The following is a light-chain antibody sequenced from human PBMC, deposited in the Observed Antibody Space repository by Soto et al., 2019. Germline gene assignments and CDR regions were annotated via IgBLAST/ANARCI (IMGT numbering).Light chain of an antibody. V-gene: IGKV1-33*01. CDR1: QDISNY. J-gene: IGKJ4*01. Sequence: DIQMTQSPSSLSASVGDRVTITCQASQDISNYLNWYQQKPGKAPKLLIYDASNLETGVPSRFSGSGSGTDFTFTISSLQPEDIATYHCQQYDTLPLTFGGGTKLEIK. CDR2: DAS. CDR3: QQYDTLPLT.